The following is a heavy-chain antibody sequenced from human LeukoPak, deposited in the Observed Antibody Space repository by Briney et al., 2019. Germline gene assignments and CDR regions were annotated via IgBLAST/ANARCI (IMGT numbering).Heavy chain of an antibody. D-gene: IGHD3-22*01. CDR2: ISSSSSYI. CDR3: ASDADNYYDSSGPFDY. Sequence: GGSLRLSCAASGFTFSSYSMNWVRQAPGKGLEWVSSISSSSSYIYYADSVKGRFTISRDNAKNSLYLQMNSLRAEDTAVYYCASDADNYYDSSGPFDYWGQGTLVTVSS. J-gene: IGHJ4*02. CDR1: GFTFSSYS. V-gene: IGHV3-21*01.